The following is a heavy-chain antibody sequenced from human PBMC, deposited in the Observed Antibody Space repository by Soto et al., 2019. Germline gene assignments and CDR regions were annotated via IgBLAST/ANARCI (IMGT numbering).Heavy chain of an antibody. CDR2: IIPIFGTA. V-gene: IGHV1-69*13. Sequence: SVKVSCKASGGTFSSYAISWVRQAPGQGLEWMGGIIPIFGTANYAQKFQGRVTITADESTSTAYMELSSLRSEDTAVYYCARDIVATPRGNWFDPWGQGTLVTVSS. J-gene: IGHJ5*02. CDR1: GGTFSSYA. D-gene: IGHD5-12*01. CDR3: ARDIVATPRGNWFDP.